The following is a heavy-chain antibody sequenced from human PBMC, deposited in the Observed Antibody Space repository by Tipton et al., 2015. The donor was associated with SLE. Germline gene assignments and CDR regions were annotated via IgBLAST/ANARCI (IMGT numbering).Heavy chain of an antibody. D-gene: IGHD7-27*01. Sequence: TLSLTCTVSGGSISSHYWSWIRQPPGKGLEWIGYIYYSGSTNYNPSLKSRVTISVDTSKNQFSLKLSSVTAADTAVYYCARDIEAPGDFLYFDYWGQGILVTVSS. CDR1: GGSISSHY. CDR3: ARDIEAPGDFLYFDY. CDR2: IYYSGST. V-gene: IGHV4-59*11. J-gene: IGHJ4*02.